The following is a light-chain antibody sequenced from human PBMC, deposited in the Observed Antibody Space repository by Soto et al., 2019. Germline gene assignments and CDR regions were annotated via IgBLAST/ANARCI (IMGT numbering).Light chain of an antibody. Sequence: IVLTQSPGTLSLSPWERATLSCRASQSVSSSNLAWYQQKPGQAPRLLIYGASSRATGIPDRFSGSGSGTDFTLTISRLEPEDFAVYYCQQYGSSRTFGQGTKVDIK. J-gene: IGKJ1*01. CDR3: QQYGSSRT. V-gene: IGKV3-20*01. CDR1: QSVSSSN. CDR2: GAS.